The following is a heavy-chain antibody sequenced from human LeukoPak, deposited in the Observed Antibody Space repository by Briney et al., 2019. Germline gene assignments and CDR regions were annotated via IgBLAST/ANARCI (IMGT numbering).Heavy chain of an antibody. CDR3: AVLSYDSSGYYYPFDY. J-gene: IGHJ4*02. V-gene: IGHV7-4-1*02. D-gene: IGHD3-22*01. CDR2: MNTNTGNP. Sequence: ASVKVSCKASGYTFTNYAMNWVRQAPGQGLEWMGRMNTNTGNPTYAQGFTGRFVFSLDTSVSTAYLQISSLKTEDTAVYYCAVLSYDSSGYYYPFDYWGQGTLVTVSS. CDR1: GYTFTNYA.